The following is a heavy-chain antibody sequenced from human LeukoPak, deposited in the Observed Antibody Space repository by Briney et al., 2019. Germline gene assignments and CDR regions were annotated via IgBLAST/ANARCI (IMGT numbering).Heavy chain of an antibody. V-gene: IGHV1-18*04. D-gene: IGHD2-21*02. CDR1: GYTFTSYG. CDR3: ARDWVGKYCGGDCYYYNWFDP. J-gene: IGHJ5*02. CDR2: ISAYNGNT. Sequence: ASVKVSCKASGYTFTSYGISRVRQAPGQGLEWMGWISAYNGNTNYAQKLQGRVTMTTDTSTSTAYMELRSLRSDDTAVYYCARDWVGKYCGGDCYYYNWFDPWGQGTLVTVSS.